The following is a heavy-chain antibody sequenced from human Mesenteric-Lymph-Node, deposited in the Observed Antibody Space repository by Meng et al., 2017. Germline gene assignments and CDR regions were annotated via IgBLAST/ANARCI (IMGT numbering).Heavy chain of an antibody. CDR3: AKEGYCTNGVCGSRYGMDV. J-gene: IGHJ6*02. V-gene: IGHV3-23*01. CDR1: GFTFSSYA. Sequence: GGSLRLSCAASGFTFSSYAMSWVRQAPGKGLEWVSATSGSGDNTYYADSVKGRFTISRDNSKNTLYLQMNSLRAEDTAVYYCAKEGYCTNGVCGSRYGMDVWGQGTTVTVSS. CDR2: TSGSGDNT. D-gene: IGHD2-8*01.